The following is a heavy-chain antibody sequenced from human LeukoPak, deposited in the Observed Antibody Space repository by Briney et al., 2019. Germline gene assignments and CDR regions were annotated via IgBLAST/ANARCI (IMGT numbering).Heavy chain of an antibody. Sequence: GASVKVSCKTSGYTFNIFYIQWMRQAPGQGFEWLGWIDPASGGSKYAQKFQGRVAMTRDTSKSTVNLELSRLTSDDTAVYFCARAYSGSYLVDFWGQGTLVTVSS. CDR3: ARAYSGSYLVDF. V-gene: IGHV1-2*02. CDR2: IDPASGGS. CDR1: GYTFNIFY. D-gene: IGHD1-26*01. J-gene: IGHJ4*02.